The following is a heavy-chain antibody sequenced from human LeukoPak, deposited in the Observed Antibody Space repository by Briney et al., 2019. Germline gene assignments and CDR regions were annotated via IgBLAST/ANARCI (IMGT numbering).Heavy chain of an antibody. CDR3: AREGYYYDSSGYYYSTSFDY. Sequence: GGSLRLSCAASGFTFSSYSMNWVRQAPGKGLEWVSSISSSSSYIYYADSVKGRFTISRDNAKNSLYLQMNSLRAEDTAVYYCAREGYYYDSSGYYYSTSFDYWGRGTLVTVSS. V-gene: IGHV3-21*01. CDR1: GFTFSSYS. CDR2: ISSSSSYI. D-gene: IGHD3-22*01. J-gene: IGHJ4*02.